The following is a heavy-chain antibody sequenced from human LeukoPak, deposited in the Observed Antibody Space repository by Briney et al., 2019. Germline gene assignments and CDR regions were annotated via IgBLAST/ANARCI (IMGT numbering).Heavy chain of an antibody. CDR3: ASKERESWFDP. CDR1: GGSFSGYY. CDR2: INHSGSA. V-gene: IGHV4-34*01. Sequence: SETLSLTCAVYGGSFSGYYWSWIRQPPGKGLEWIGEINHSGSANYNPSLKSRVTISVDTSKNQFSLKLSSVTAADTAVYYCASKERESWFDPWGQGTLVTVSS. J-gene: IGHJ5*02. D-gene: IGHD1-1*01.